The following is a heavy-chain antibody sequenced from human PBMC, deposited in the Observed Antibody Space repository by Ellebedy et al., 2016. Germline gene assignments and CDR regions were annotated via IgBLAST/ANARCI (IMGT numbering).Heavy chain of an antibody. CDR2: ISHDGNNK. D-gene: IGHD4-11*01. J-gene: IGHJ4*02. CDR3: AGVAPCVNYACLDY. V-gene: IGHV3-30-3*01. CDR1: GFSSSGHA. Sequence: GGSLRLSCAASGFSSSGHAMEWVRQAPGKGREWVAVISHDGNNKRYADSVKGRFTISRDNSKNTLYLQVDSLRTEDTALYYCAGVAPCVNYACLDYWGQGTQVTVSS.